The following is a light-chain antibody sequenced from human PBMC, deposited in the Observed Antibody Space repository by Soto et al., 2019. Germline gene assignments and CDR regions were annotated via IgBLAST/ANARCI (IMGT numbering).Light chain of an antibody. V-gene: IGKV1-5*01. Sequence: DIQMTQSPSTLSASVGDRVTITCRASQSISSWLAWYQQKPGKAPKLLIYDASSLESRVPSRFSGSGSGSEFTLTISSLQPDDFATYYDQQYNSYSPYTFGQRTKLEIK. J-gene: IGKJ2*01. CDR2: DAS. CDR3: QQYNSYSPYT. CDR1: QSISSW.